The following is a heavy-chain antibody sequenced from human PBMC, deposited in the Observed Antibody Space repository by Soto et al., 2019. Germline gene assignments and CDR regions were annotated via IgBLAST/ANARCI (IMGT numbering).Heavy chain of an antibody. V-gene: IGHV3-30*18. Sequence: QVQLVESGGGGVQPGRSLRLYCAASGFTFSSYAMPWVRQAPGKGLEWVAVISYDGRNKYYADSVKGRFTISRDNSKNTLYLQMSSLRAEDTAVYYCVKDSSSGWPYYYGMDVWGQGTTVTVSS. CDR3: VKDSSSGWPYYYGMDV. J-gene: IGHJ6*02. CDR2: ISYDGRNK. CDR1: GFTFSSYA. D-gene: IGHD6-19*01.